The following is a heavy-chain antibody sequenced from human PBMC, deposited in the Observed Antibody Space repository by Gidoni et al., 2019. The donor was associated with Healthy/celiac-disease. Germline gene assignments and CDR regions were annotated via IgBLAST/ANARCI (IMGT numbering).Heavy chain of an antibody. Sequence: QVQLVQSGAEVKKPGSSVKVSCKASGGTFSSYAISWVRQAPGQGLEWMGGIIPIFGTANYAQKFQGRVTITADESTSTAYMELSSLRSEDTAVYYCATDPSTVTTAKYYYYYGMDVWGQGTTVTVSS. CDR3: ATDPSTVTTAKYYYYYGMDV. J-gene: IGHJ6*02. CDR2: IIPIFGTA. V-gene: IGHV1-69*01. D-gene: IGHD4-17*01. CDR1: GGTFSSYA.